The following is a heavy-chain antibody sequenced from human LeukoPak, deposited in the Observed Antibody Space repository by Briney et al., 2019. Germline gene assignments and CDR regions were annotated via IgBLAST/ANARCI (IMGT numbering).Heavy chain of an antibody. V-gene: IGHV4-61*02. D-gene: IGHD6-13*01. J-gene: IGHJ4*02. CDR3: ARGSSSFVY. CDR2: IYTSGST. CDR1: GGSISSGSYY. Sequence: TASETLSLTCTVSGGSISSGSYYWSWIRQRAGRGLEWIGRIYTSGSTNYNPSLKSRVTISVDTSKNQFSLKLSSVTAADTAVYYCARGSSSFVYWGQGTLVTVSS.